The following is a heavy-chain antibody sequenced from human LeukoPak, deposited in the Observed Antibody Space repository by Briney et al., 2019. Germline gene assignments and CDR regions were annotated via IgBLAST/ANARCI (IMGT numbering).Heavy chain of an antibody. V-gene: IGHV3-21*01. J-gene: IGHJ6*03. D-gene: IGHD3-10*01. Sequence: PGGSLRLSCAASGFTFSSYIMHWVRQAPGKGLEWVSSISSSSSYIYYADSVKGRFTISRDNAKNSLYLQMNSLRAEDTAVYYCAREKRGVDYYYYYMDVWGKGTTVTISS. CDR3: AREKRGVDYYYYYMDV. CDR1: GFTFSSYI. CDR2: ISSSSSYI.